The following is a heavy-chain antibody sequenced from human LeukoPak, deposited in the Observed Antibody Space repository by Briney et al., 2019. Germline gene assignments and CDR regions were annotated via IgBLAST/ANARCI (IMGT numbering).Heavy chain of an antibody. CDR1: GFTFSDYA. CDR2: LSGSGGST. Sequence: GGSLRLSCAASGFTFSDYAMNWVRQAPGKGLEWVSALSGSGGSTYYADSVQGRFTISRNNYENTLYLKMSRLRAEDTAVYYCAKGDMPIVARALDYWGQGTLVTVSS. V-gene: IGHV3-23*01. D-gene: IGHD5-12*01. CDR3: AKGDMPIVARALDY. J-gene: IGHJ4*02.